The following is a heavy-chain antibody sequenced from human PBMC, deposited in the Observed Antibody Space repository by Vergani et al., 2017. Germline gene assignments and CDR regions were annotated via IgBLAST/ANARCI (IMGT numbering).Heavy chain of an antibody. CDR1: GYTFTSYY. V-gene: IGHV1-46*01. CDR2: IKPSGGST. J-gene: IGHJ4*02. Sequence: QLVQSGAEVKKPGASVKVSCKASGYTFTSYYMHWVRQAPGQGLEWMGIIKPSGGSTSYAQKFQGRVTMTRDTSTSTVYMELSSLRSEDTAVYYCARGTRYYYGSGSTDGDYWGQGTLVTVSS. D-gene: IGHD3-10*01. CDR3: ARGTRYYYGSGSTDGDY.